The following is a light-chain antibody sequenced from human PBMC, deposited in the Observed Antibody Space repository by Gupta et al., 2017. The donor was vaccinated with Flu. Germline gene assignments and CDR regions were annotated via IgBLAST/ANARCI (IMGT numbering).Light chain of an antibody. CDR3: LQYYSAPLT. J-gene: IGKJ4*01. V-gene: IGKV4-1*01. Sequence: DIVMTQSPDSLAVALGERATINCKSSQSVLSSANNKNYLSWHQQRPGQPPKLLISWASARESGVPDRFSGSGSGTDFTLTIDSLQAEDVAVYYCLQYYSAPLTFGGGTKVEIK. CDR1: QSVLSSANNKNY. CDR2: WAS.